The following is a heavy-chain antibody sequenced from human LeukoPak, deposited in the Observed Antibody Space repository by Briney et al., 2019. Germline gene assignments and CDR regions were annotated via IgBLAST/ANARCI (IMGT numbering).Heavy chain of an antibody. D-gene: IGHD1-26*01. J-gene: IGHJ3*02. CDR3: ARGAGSGSSTRVDAFDI. CDR1: GGSISSSNW. V-gene: IGHV4-4*02. Sequence: PSETLSLTCAVSGGSISSSNWWSWVRQPPGKGLEWIGEIYHSGSTNYNPSLKSRVTISVDKSKNQFSLKLSSVTAADTAVYYCARGAGSGSSTRVDAFDIWGQGTMVTVSS. CDR2: IYHSGST.